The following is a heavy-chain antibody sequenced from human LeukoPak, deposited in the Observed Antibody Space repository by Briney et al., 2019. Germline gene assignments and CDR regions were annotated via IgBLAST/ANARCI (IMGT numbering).Heavy chain of an antibody. D-gene: IGHD3/OR15-3a*01. V-gene: IGHV3-23*01. CDR2: ISGSGGST. CDR1: GITLSNYG. Sequence: GGSLRLSCAVSGITLSNYGMSWVRQAPGKGLEWVAGISGSGGSTKYADSVKGRFTISRDNPKNTLYLQMNSLRAEDTAVYFCAKRGVVIRVILVGFHKEAYYFESWGQGALVTVST. CDR3: AKRGVVIRVILVGFHKEAYYFES. J-gene: IGHJ4*02.